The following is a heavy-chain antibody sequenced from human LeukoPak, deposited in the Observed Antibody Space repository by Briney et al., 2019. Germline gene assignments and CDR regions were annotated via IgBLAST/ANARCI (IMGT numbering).Heavy chain of an antibody. J-gene: IGHJ4*02. V-gene: IGHV3-30*02. CDR2: IRYDGSNK. CDR1: GFTFSSYG. Sequence: QPGGSLRLSCAASGFTFSSYGMHWVRQAPGKGLEWVAFIRYDGSNKYYADSVKGRFTISRDNAKNSLYLQMNSLRAEDTAVYYCARDLSLVVTAPSWGQGTLVTVSS. CDR3: ARDLSLVVTAPS. D-gene: IGHD2-21*02.